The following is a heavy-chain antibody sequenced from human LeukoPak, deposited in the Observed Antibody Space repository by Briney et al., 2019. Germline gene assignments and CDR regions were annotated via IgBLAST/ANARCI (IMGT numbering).Heavy chain of an antibody. Sequence: PSETLSLTCTVSGGSISSYYWSWIRQPPGQGLEWIGYIYYSGSTNYNPSLKSRVTISVDTSKNQFSLKLSSVTAADTAVYYCARVGPEYYGSGSYYKSFDYWGQGTLVTVSS. V-gene: IGHV4-59*08. CDR1: GGSISSYY. J-gene: IGHJ4*02. D-gene: IGHD3-10*01. CDR2: IYYSGST. CDR3: ARVGPEYYGSGSYYKSFDY.